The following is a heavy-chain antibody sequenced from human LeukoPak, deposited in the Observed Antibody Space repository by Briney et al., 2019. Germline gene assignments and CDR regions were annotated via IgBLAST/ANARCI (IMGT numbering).Heavy chain of an antibody. Sequence: SETLSLTCTVSGGSISSGGYYWSWIRQPPGKGLEWIGYIYHSGSTYHNPSLKSRVTISVDRSKNQFSLKLSSVTAADTAVYYCARGKYSSSWNYWGQGTLVTVSS. CDR3: ARGKYSSSWNY. V-gene: IGHV4-30-2*01. CDR2: IYHSGST. J-gene: IGHJ4*02. D-gene: IGHD6-6*01. CDR1: GGSISSGGYY.